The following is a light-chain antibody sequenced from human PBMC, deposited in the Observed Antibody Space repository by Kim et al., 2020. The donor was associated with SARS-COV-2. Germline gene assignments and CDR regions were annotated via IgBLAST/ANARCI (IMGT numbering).Light chain of an antibody. J-gene: IGLJ2*01. CDR3: GADPGSGSNVVYKV. V-gene: IGLV9-49*01. Sequence: QLVLTKPPSASASLGASVTLTCTLSSGYSNYKVDWYQQRPGKGPRFVMRVGTGGIVGSKGDGIPDRFSVLGSGLNRYLTIKNIQEEDESNYHCGADPGSGSNVVYKVFGGGTQRTV. CDR1: SGYSNYK. CDR2: VGTGGIVG.